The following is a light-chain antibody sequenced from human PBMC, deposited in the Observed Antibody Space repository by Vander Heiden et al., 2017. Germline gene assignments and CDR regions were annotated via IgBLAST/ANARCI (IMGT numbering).Light chain of an antibody. Sequence: QPVLTQPPSASGPPAQRVTISFPGRSSNVGSKSVYWYQHRPGTAPKLLIYRDFHRPSGVPDRFSASKSGTAASLAISGLRSEDEAHYYCAAWDDSLSVVFGGGTKLTVL. CDR2: RDF. V-gene: IGLV1-47*01. CDR1: SSNVGSKS. CDR3: AAWDDSLSVV. J-gene: IGLJ2*01.